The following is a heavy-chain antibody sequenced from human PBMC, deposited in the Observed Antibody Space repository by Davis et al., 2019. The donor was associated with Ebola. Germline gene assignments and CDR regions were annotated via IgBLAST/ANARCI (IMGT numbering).Heavy chain of an antibody. CDR3: TTDLYCSSTSCYIYYYYYGMDV. Sequence: PGGSLRLSCAASGFTVSSNYMSWVRQAPGKGLEWVSVIYSGGSTSYADSVKGRFTISRDNAKNTLYLQMNSLKTEDTAVYYCTTDLYCSSTSCYIYYYYYGMDVWGQGTTVTVSS. CDR1: GFTVSSNY. V-gene: IGHV3-53*01. CDR2: IYSGGST. J-gene: IGHJ6*02. D-gene: IGHD2-2*02.